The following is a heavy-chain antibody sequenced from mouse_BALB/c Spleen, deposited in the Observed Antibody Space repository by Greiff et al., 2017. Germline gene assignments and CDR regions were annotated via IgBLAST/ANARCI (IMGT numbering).Heavy chain of an antibody. V-gene: IGHV1-5*01. CDR3: TRGDGYYRYALDY. CDR1: GYSFTSYW. J-gene: IGHJ2*01. Sequence: EVQLQQSGTVLARPGASVKMSCKASGYSFTSYWMHWVKQRPGQGLEWIGAIYPGNSDTSYNQKFKGKAKLTAVTSASTAYMELSSLTNEDSAVYYCTRGDGYYRYALDYWGQGTTLTVSS. CDR2: IYPGNSDT. D-gene: IGHD2-14*01.